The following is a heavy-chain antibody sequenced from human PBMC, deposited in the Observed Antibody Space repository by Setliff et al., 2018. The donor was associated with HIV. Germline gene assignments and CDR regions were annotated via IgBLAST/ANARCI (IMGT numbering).Heavy chain of an antibody. CDR2: IHPNSGGT. D-gene: IGHD5-12*01. Sequence: ASVKVSCKASGYTFTDYYIHWVRRVPGQGLDWMGRIHPNSGGTNSAQKFQGRITMNRDTSMKTAYMELTRLTFDDEALYSCARVGVDASTSNFFDLWGQGTLITV. CDR1: GYTFTDYY. V-gene: IGHV1-2*06. CDR3: ARVGVDASTSNFFDL. J-gene: IGHJ4*02.